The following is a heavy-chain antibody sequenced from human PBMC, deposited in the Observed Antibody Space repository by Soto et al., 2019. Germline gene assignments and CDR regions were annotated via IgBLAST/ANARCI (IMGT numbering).Heavy chain of an antibody. CDR1: GISVSSRF. CDR3: ASRPGEVAPPHMLPLDY. V-gene: IGHV3-66*01. D-gene: IGHD2-2*01. J-gene: IGHJ4*02. CDR2: LYSGGNT. Sequence: EVQLVESGGGVAQPGGSLRLSCAASGISVSSRFMSWVRQAPGKGLEWVSILYSGGNTYYADSVKGRVTISRDSSKNTLYLQMNSLRPEDTAVYYFASRPGEVAPPHMLPLDYWGLGSLVTVSS.